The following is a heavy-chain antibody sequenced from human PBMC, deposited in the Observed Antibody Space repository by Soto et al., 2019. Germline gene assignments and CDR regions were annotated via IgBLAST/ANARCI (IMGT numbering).Heavy chain of an antibody. D-gene: IGHD2-8*01. CDR2: ISSDESNK. J-gene: IGHJ4*02. CDR1: GFAFSRNA. V-gene: IGHV3-30*18. Sequence: QVQLVESGGGVVQPGESLRVSCAASGFAFSRNAMHWVRQAPGQGLEWVAQISSDESNKFYADSVKGRFTISRDNSKDMMFLHLSSLRGEDTAVYFCAKDEWSCTNAVGYPFFDHWGQGSLVTVSS. CDR3: AKDEWSCTNAVGYPFFDH.